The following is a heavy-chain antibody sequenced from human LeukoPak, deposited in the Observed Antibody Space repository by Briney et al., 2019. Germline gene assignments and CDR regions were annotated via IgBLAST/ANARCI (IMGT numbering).Heavy chain of an antibody. CDR2: IIPIFGTA. D-gene: IGHD6-19*01. CDR1: GGTFSSYA. Sequence: SVKVSCKASGGTFSSYAISWVRQAPGQGLEWMGGIIPIFGTANYAQKFQGRVTITADESTSTAYMELSSLRSEDTAVYYCARSAVTGPGWIDPWGQGTLVTVSS. CDR3: ARSAVTGPGWIDP. J-gene: IGHJ5*02. V-gene: IGHV1-69*01.